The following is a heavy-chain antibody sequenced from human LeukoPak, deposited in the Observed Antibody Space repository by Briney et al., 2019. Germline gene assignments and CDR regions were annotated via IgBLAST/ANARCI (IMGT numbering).Heavy chain of an antibody. CDR3: VRGYYGMDV. CDR2: INSDGRST. CDR1: GFTFSGYG. V-gene: IGHV3-74*01. J-gene: IGHJ6*02. Sequence: GRSLRVSCAGSGFTFSGYGMHWVRQAPGRGLVWVSRINSDGRSTTYADSEKGRFTISRDNAKSTLYLQMNSLRAEDTAVYYCVRGYYGMDVWGQGTTVIVSS.